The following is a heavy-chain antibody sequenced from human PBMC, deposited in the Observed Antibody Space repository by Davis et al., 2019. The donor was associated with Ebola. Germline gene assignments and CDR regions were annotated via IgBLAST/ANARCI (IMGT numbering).Heavy chain of an antibody. J-gene: IGHJ3*02. CDR2: IYYSGST. CDR3: ARGYCSSTSCYIDTDAFDI. CDR1: SGSISSYY. V-gene: IGHV4-59*01. D-gene: IGHD2-2*02. Sequence: MPSETLSLTCTVSSGSISSYYWSWIRQPPGKGLAWIGYIYYSGSTNYNPSLKSRVTISVDTSKNQFSLKVSSVTAADTAVYYCARGYCSSTSCYIDTDAFDIWGQGTMVTVSS.